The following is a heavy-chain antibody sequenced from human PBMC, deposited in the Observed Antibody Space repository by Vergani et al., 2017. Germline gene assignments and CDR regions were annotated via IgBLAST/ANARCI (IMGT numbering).Heavy chain of an antibody. J-gene: IGHJ2*01. CDR3: AKVARGYDYSLYRYFDL. V-gene: IGHV3-30*18. CDR2: ISYDGTNK. Sequence: QVQMVESGGGVVQPGRSLRLSCAASGFTFSSYGMHWVRQAPGKGLEWVAVISYDGTNKYYADSVKGRFTISRDNSKKTLYLQMNSLRAEDTAVYYCAKVARGYDYSLYRYFDLWGRGTLVTVSS. D-gene: IGHD5-12*01. CDR1: GFTFSSYG.